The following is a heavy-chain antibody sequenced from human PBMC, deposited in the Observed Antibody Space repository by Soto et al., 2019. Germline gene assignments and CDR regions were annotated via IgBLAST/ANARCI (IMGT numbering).Heavy chain of an antibody. Sequence: QVQLVQSGAEVKKPGSSVKVSCKASGGTFSSYAISWVRQAPGQGLEWMGGIIPIFGTANYAQKFQGRVTMTADESTSTAYMELSSLRSEDTAVYYCARVLDSSGPKGRAFDIWGQGTMVTVSS. CDR1: GGTFSSYA. CDR2: IIPIFGTA. J-gene: IGHJ3*02. V-gene: IGHV1-69*12. D-gene: IGHD3-22*01. CDR3: ARVLDSSGPKGRAFDI.